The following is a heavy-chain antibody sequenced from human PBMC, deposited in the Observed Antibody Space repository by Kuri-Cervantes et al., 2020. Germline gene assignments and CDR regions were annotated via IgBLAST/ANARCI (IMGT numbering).Heavy chain of an antibody. D-gene: IGHD1-26*01. CDR2: INSDGIST. V-gene: IGHV3-74*01. J-gene: IGHJ4*02. CDR1: GFTFSSYW. CDR3: AKGRGGYSGSLFDY. Sequence: GGSLRLSCAASGFTFSSYWMHWVRQAPGKGLVWVSRINSDGISTSYADSVKGRFTISRDNAKNSLYLQMNSLRAEDTALYYCAKGRGGYSGSLFDYWGQGTLVTVSS.